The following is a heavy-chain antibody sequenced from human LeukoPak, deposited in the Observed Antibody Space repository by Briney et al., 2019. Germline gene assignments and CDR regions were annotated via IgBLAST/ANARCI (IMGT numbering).Heavy chain of an antibody. V-gene: IGHV4-59*08. D-gene: IGHD3-10*01. J-gene: IGHJ2*01. CDR2: IYNSGST. Sequence: SETLSLTCTVSGGSISGYYWSWIRQPPGKGLEWIGYIYNSGSTNYNPSLKSRVTISVDTSENRFSLRLSSVTAAETAVYYCARLGMGYASGSYSWFFDLWGRGTLVTVSS. CDR1: GGSISGYY. CDR3: ARLGMGYASGSYSWFFDL.